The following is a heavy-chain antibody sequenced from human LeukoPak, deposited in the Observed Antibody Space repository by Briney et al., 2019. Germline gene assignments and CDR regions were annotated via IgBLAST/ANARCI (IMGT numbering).Heavy chain of an antibody. Sequence: ASVKVSCKASGYTFTSYGISWVRQAPGQELEWMGWISAYNGNTNYAQKPQGRVTMTTDTSTSTAYMELRSLRSDDTAVYYCARSSSIAARRVIDYWGQGTLVTVSS. V-gene: IGHV1-18*01. CDR2: ISAYNGNT. D-gene: IGHD6-6*01. CDR1: GYTFTSYG. J-gene: IGHJ4*02. CDR3: ARSSSIAARRVIDY.